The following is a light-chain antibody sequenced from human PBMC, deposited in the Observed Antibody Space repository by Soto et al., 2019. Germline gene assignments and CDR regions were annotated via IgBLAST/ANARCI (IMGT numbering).Light chain of an antibody. V-gene: IGLV1-51*01. J-gene: IGLJ1*01. CDR2: EGT. CDR3: GSWDSSLSAYV. CDR1: TRFVGTYNF. Sequence: QSVLAQPASVSGSAGQSITISCTGTTRFVGTYNFVSWYQQHPGKAPQVLIYEGTKRPSGIPDRFSGSKSGTSTTLGITGFQTGDEADYYCGSWDSSLSAYVSGNGTKVTVL.